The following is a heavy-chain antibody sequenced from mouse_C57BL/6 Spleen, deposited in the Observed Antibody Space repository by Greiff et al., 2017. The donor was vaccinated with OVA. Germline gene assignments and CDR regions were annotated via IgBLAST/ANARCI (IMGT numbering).Heavy chain of an antibody. CDR2: INPGSGGT. Sequence: QVQLQQSGAELVRPGTSVKVSCKASGYAFTNYLIEWVKQRPGQGLEWIGVINPGSGGTNYNEKFKGKATLTADKSSSTAYMQLSSLTSEDSAVYFCARPLTVVDVWFAYWGQGTLVTVSA. J-gene: IGHJ3*01. CDR1: GYAFTNYL. D-gene: IGHD1-1*01. CDR3: ARPLTVVDVWFAY. V-gene: IGHV1-54*01.